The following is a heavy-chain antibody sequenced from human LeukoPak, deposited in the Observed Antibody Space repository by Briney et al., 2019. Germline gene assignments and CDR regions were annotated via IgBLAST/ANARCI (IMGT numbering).Heavy chain of an antibody. Sequence: SVKVSCKASGGTFSSYAISWVRQAPGQGLEWMERIISIFGTANYAQKFQGRVTITTDESTNTAYMELSSLRSEDTAVYYCARGNWDSSGWYYDYWGQGTLVTVSS. CDR3: ARGNWDSSGWYYDY. CDR1: GGTFSSYA. V-gene: IGHV1-69*05. CDR2: IISIFGTA. D-gene: IGHD6-19*01. J-gene: IGHJ4*02.